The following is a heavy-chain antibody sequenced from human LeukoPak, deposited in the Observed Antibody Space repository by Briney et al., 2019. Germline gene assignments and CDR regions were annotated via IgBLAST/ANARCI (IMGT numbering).Heavy chain of an antibody. J-gene: IGHJ4*02. Sequence: ASVKVSCKASGYTFTGYYMHWVRQAPGQGLEWMGWINPNNGGTNYAQKFQGWVTMTRDTSISTAYMELSRLRSEDTAVYYCTRETSSRYFDYWGQGTLVTVSS. V-gene: IGHV1-2*04. CDR1: GYTFTGYY. CDR2: INPNNGGT. CDR3: TRETSSRYFDY.